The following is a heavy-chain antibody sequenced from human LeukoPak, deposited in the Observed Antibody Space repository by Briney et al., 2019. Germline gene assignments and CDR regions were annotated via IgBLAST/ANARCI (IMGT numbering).Heavy chain of an antibody. CDR2: INHSGST. D-gene: IGHD5-18*01. CDR3: ALLEMDTAMGPRGMDV. J-gene: IGHJ6*04. CDR1: GGSLSGYY. Sequence: DPSETLSLTCAVYGGSLSGYYWSWIRQPPGKGLEWTGEINHSGSTNYNPSLKSRVTISVDTSKNQFSLKLSSVTAADTAVYYCALLEMDTAMGPRGMDVWDKGTTVTVSS. V-gene: IGHV4-34*01.